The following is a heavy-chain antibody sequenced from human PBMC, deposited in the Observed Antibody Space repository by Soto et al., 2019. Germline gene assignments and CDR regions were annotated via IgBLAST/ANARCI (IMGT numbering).Heavy chain of an antibody. Sequence: GGSLRLSCAVSGFTFNDYAMSWVRQAPGKGLEWVSTISGSLGSAYYAASVEGRFTISGDNSNNTLYLQMNSLRVEDTATYYCAXDSRLPGFGLLIHAFDIWGHGTMVTVSS. J-gene: IGHJ3*02. V-gene: IGHV3-23*01. D-gene: IGHD3-3*01. CDR3: AXDSRLPGFGLLIHAFDI. CDR2: ISGSLGSA. CDR1: GFTFNDYA.